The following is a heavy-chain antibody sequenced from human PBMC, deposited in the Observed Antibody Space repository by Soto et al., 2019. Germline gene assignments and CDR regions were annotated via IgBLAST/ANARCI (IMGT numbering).Heavy chain of an antibody. D-gene: IGHD3-9*01. V-gene: IGHV3-23*01. CDR3: AKDGGRLGKPDAFDI. Sequence: GGSLRLSCAASGFTFSGHTMNWVRQAPGKGLEWVSSISPGADSTDYADSVRGRFTISRDNSRNTLSLQMDYMRAEDTGLYYCAKDGGRLGKPDAFDIWGQGTMVTVSS. J-gene: IGHJ3*02. CDR1: GFTFSGHT. CDR2: ISPGADST.